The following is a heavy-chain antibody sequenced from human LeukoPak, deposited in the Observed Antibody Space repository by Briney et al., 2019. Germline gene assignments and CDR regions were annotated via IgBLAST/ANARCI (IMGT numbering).Heavy chain of an antibody. V-gene: IGHV3-30*02. CDR1: GFTFSNYG. J-gene: IGHJ4*02. CDR2: IGYDGSNK. D-gene: IGHD4-23*01. Sequence: PGESLRLSCAASGFTFSNYGMHWVRQAPGKGLEWVAFIGYDGSNKYYADSVKGRFTISRDNSKRTLYLQMDSLRAEDTAVYYCAKEHTVVTPSPDYWGQGTLVTVSS. CDR3: AKEHTVVTPSPDY.